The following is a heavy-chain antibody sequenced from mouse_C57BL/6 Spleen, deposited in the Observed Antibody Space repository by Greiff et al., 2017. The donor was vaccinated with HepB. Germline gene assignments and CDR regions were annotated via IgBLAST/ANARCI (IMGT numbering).Heavy chain of an antibody. CDR1: GFTFSSYA. CDR2: ISDGGSYT. J-gene: IGHJ2*01. Sequence: VQLKESGGGLVKPGGSLKLSCAASGFTFSSYAMSWVRQTPEKRLEWVATISDGGSYTYYPDNVKGRFTISRDNAKNNLYLQMSHLKSEDTAMYYCARGHYYGSSWDYFDYWGQGTTLTVSS. CDR3: ARGHYYGSSWDYFDY. V-gene: IGHV5-4*01. D-gene: IGHD1-1*01.